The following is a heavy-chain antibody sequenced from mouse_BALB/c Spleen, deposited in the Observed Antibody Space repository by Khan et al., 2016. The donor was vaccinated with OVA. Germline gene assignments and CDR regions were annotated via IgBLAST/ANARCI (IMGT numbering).Heavy chain of an antibody. J-gene: IGHJ4*01. CDR1: GYTFTSYT. CDR2: IHPNSGYT. D-gene: IGHD1-1*01. V-gene: IGHV1-4*01. Sequence: QVQLQQSGTELARPGASVTMSCKASGYTFTSYTIHWVKQRPGQGLDWIGSIHPNSGYTTYNQKLKGKATLTADKSSSTAYMQLSSLTSEDSAVYSCARDFHYYGSRGSMDYWGQGTSVTVSS. CDR3: ARDFHYYGSRGSMDY.